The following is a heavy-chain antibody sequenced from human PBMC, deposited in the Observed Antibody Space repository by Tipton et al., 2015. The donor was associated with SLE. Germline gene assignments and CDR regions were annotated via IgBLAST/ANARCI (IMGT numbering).Heavy chain of an antibody. J-gene: IGHJ4*02. CDR2: ISDTGNT. V-gene: IGHV4-39*07. Sequence: TLSLTCSASGGSIITNSYSWAWIRQPPGKALELIGSISDTGNTYYNQSLKSRLLISIDASKKQFSLTLKSVTAADTALYFCARHGRQLGPFDYWGPGKLVTVSS. D-gene: IGHD6-6*01. CDR1: GGSIITNSYS. CDR3: ARHGRQLGPFDY.